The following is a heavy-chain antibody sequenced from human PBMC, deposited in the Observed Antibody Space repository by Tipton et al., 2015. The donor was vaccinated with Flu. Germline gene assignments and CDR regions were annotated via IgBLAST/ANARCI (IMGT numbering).Heavy chain of an antibody. Sequence: SLRLSCAASGFTFSSYEMNWVRQAPGKGLEWVSYISSSGSTIYYADSVKGRFTISRDNAKNSLYLQMNSLRAEDTAVYYCAGDRTLYGSDYYGMDVWGQGTTVTVSS. CDR2: ISSSGSTI. CDR1: GFTFSSYE. J-gene: IGHJ6*02. CDR3: AGDRTLYGSDYYGMDV. V-gene: IGHV3-48*03. D-gene: IGHD4-17*01.